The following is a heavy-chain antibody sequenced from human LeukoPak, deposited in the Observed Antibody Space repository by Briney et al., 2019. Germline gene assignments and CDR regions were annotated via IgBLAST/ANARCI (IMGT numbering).Heavy chain of an antibody. D-gene: IGHD3-22*01. J-gene: IGHJ4*02. V-gene: IGHV3-21*04. CDR1: GFTFSSYS. CDR2: ISSSSSYI. Sequence: GGSLRLSCAASGFTFSSYSMNWVRQAPGKGLEWVSSISSSSSYIYYADSVKGRFTISRDNAKNTLYLQMNSLRAEDTAVYYCAKEALYYHDSSGYYDYWGQGTLVTVSS. CDR3: AKEALYYHDSSGYYDY.